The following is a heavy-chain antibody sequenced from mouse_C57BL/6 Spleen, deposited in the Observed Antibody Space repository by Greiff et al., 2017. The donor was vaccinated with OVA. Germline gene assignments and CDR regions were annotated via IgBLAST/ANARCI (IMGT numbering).Heavy chain of an antibody. J-gene: IGHJ2*01. CDR3: AKIYGSSYVFDY. CDR1: GYTFTSYW. D-gene: IGHD1-1*01. CDR2: IYPGSGST. Sequence: QVHVKQPGAELVKPGASVKMSCKASGYTFTSYWITWVKQRPGQGLEWIGDIYPGSGSTNYNEKFKSKATLTVDTSSSTAYMQLSSLTSEDSAVYYCAKIYGSSYVFDYWGQGTTLTVSS. V-gene: IGHV1-55*01.